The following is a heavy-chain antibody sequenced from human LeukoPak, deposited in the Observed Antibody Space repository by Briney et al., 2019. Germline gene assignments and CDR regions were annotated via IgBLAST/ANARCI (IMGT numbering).Heavy chain of an antibody. D-gene: IGHD5-24*01. J-gene: IGHJ4*02. CDR1: GYTFIGYY. CDR3: ARVGDGYNDYFDY. V-gene: IGHV1-2*02. Sequence: ASVKVSCKASGYTFIGYYMHWVRPAPGQGLEWMGWINPNSGGTNYAQKFQGRVTMTRDTSISTAYMELSRLRSDDTAVYYCARVGDGYNDYFDYWGQGTLVTVSS. CDR2: INPNSGGT.